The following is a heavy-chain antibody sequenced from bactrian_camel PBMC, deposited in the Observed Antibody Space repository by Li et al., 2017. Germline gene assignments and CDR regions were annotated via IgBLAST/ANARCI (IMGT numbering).Heavy chain of an antibody. J-gene: IGHJ4*01. CDR2: VSWSGDDT. CDR3: AADFSRFCLGGGVWSIQSTYNN. D-gene: IGHD3*01. Sequence: DVQLVESGGGLVQPGGSLRLSCAASGLTFSTYWMSWVRQRPGKGLEWVAAVSWSGDDTGYADSVKGRFTISRDNAKNTVYLQMNNLRPEDTGMYYCAADFSRFCLGGGVWSIQSTYNNWGQGTQVTVS. V-gene: IGHV3S40*01. CDR1: GLTFSTYW.